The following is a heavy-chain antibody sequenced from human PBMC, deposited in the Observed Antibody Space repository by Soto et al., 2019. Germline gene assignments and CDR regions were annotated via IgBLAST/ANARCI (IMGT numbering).Heavy chain of an antibody. D-gene: IGHD6-13*01. CDR1: GYSFTGYY. CDR2: INPNSGGT. Sequence: ASVKVSCKASGYSFTGYYIHWVRRAPRQGLEWLGWINPNSGGTNYAQKFQGWVTVTRDTSISTAYMELSRLRSDDTAVYYCARSAAGPGYGMDVWGQGTTVTVSS. V-gene: IGHV1-2*04. CDR3: ARSAAGPGYGMDV. J-gene: IGHJ6*02.